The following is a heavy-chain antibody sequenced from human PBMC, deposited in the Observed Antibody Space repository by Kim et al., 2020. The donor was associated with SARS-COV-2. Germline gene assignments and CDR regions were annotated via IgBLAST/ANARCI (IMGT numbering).Heavy chain of an antibody. J-gene: IGHJ6*02. CDR2: INPSGGIT. V-gene: IGHV1-46*01. Sequence: ASVKVSCKASGYTFTSYYMHWVRQAPGQGLEWMGIINPSGGITSYAQKFQGRVTMTRDTSTSTVYMELSSLRSEDTAVYYCAREPKPRGRYSGYDHYGMDVWGQGTTVTVSS. D-gene: IGHD5-12*01. CDR3: AREPKPRGRYSGYDHYGMDV. CDR1: GYTFTSYY.